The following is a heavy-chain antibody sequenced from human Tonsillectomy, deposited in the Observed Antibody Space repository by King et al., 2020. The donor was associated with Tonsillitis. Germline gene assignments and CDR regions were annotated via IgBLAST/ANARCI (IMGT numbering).Heavy chain of an antibody. CDR1: GCSISSTNYC. J-gene: IGHJ5*02. Sequence: QLQESGPRLVKPSETLSLTCTVSGCSISSTNYCWGWIRQPPGKGLEWTGSICYSGSTYYNPSLKSLVSISEDTSQNQFSLKLSSVTAAYTAVYYCARALGAGIWFDPWGQGTLVTVSS. CDR2: ICYSGST. CDR3: ARALGAGIWFDP. V-gene: IGHV4-39*07. D-gene: IGHD3-10*01.